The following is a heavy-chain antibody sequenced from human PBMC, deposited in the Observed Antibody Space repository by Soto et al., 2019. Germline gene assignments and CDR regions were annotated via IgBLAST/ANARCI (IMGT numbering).Heavy chain of an antibody. CDR1: GGTFSSHS. V-gene: IGHV1-69*13. Sequence: SVKVSCKSSGGTFSSHSINWVRQAPGQGLEWMGGIIPIFGPANFAKKFQGRVTITADESTTTAYMELSSLTSEDTAVYYCATGSFTSTGGRIGYHYNAMDVWGQGTKVTV. CDR2: IIPIFGPA. CDR3: ATGSFTSTGGRIGYHYNAMDV. J-gene: IGHJ6*02. D-gene: IGHD1-1*01.